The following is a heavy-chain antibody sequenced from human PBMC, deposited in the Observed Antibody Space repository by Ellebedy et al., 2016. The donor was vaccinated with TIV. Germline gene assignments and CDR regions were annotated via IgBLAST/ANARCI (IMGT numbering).Heavy chain of an antibody. J-gene: IGHJ4*02. CDR2: VYNSGST. V-gene: IGHV4-59*12. Sequence: MPSETLSLTCTVSDGSISNFHWSWIRQPPGKGLEWFGSVYNSGSTNYNPSPKSRLTISVDTSKNQFSLHLTSVTAADRAVYYCVRGVGIARYWGPGTLVSVSS. CDR3: VRGVGIARY. CDR1: DGSISNFH. D-gene: IGHD6-13*01.